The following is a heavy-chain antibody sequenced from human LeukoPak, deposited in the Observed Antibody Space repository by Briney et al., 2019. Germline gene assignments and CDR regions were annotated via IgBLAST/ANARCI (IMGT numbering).Heavy chain of an antibody. CDR2: ISYDGSNK. Sequence: GGSLRLSCAASGFTFSSYGMHWVRQAPGKGLEWVAVISYDGSNKYYADSVKGRFTISRDNSKNTLYLQMNSLRAEDTAVYYCAKARDKARYYYYGMDVWGQGTTVTVSS. D-gene: IGHD5-24*01. CDR1: GFTFSSYG. J-gene: IGHJ6*02. CDR3: AKARDKARYYYYGMDV. V-gene: IGHV3-30*18.